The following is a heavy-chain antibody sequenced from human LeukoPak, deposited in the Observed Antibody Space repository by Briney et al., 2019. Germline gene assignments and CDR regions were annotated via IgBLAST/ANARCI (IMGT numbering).Heavy chain of an antibody. D-gene: IGHD2-2*01. CDR3: ARDRPYSSSGLRFDP. V-gene: IGHV4-4*07. Sequence: PSETLSLTCTVSGGSVSSYYWSWIRQPAGKGLEWIGRVYSSGRTTYNPSLKSRVTMSVDTSKNQFSLDLSSVTAADTAVYFCARDRPYSSSGLRFDPWGQGTLVTVSS. CDR1: GGSVSSYY. J-gene: IGHJ5*02. CDR2: VYSSGRT.